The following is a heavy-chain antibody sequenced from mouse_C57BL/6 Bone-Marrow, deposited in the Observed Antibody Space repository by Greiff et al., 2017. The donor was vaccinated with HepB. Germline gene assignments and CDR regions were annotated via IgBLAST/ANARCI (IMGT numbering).Heavy chain of an antibody. CDR2: IDPSDSYT. Sequence: VQLQQPGAELVMPGASVKLSCKASGYTFTSYWMHWVKQRPGQGLEWIGEIDPSDSYTNYNQKFKGKSTLTVDKSSSTAYRQLSSLTSEDSAVYYCARRDDYYGSSSFDYWGQGTTLTVSS. CDR1: GYTFTSYW. J-gene: IGHJ2*01. CDR3: ARRDDYYGSSSFDY. V-gene: IGHV1-69*01. D-gene: IGHD1-1*01.